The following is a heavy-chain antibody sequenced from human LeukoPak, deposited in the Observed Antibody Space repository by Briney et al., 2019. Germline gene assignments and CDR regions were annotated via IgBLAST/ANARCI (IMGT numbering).Heavy chain of an antibody. CDR3: ARGGSPQEALGDAFDI. CDR2: VSSDGSST. D-gene: IGHD1-26*01. J-gene: IGHJ3*02. V-gene: IGHV3-74*01. Sequence: GGPLRLSCVASGFTFSSHWMHWVRRAPGKGLVWVSRVSSDGSSTRYADSVQGRFTISRDNAKNTLYLQLNSLRAGDTAEYYCARGGSPQEALGDAFDIWGQGTMVTVSS. CDR1: GFTFSSHW.